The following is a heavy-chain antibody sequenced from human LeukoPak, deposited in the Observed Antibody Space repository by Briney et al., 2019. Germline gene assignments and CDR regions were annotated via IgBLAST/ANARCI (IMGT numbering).Heavy chain of an antibody. J-gene: IGHJ4*02. CDR3: ARARGH. CDR1: GGSFSGYY. V-gene: IGHV4-34*01. CDR2: INHSGST. Sequence: SETLSLTCAVYGGSFSGYYWSWIRQPPGKGLEWIGEINHSGSTNYNPSLKSRVTISVDTSKNQFSLKLSSVTAADTAVYYCARARGHWGQGTLVTVSS.